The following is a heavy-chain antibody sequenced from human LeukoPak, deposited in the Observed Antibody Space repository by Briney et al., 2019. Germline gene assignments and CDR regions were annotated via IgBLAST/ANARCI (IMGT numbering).Heavy chain of an antibody. V-gene: IGHV4-4*02. J-gene: IGHJ5*02. CDR1: GGSSSSSNW. D-gene: IGHD6-13*01. Sequence: SGTLSLTCAVSGGSSSSSNWWNWVRQPPGKGLEWIGEIDHSGRTNYNPSLKSRVTISVDTSKNQFSLKLSSVTAADTAVYYCARVLEGYSSSWSRFDPWGQGTLVTVSS. CDR2: IDHSGRT. CDR3: ARVLEGYSSSWSRFDP.